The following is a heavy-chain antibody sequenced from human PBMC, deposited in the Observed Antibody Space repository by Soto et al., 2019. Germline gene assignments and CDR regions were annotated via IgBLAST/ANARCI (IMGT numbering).Heavy chain of an antibody. CDR1: GFTFSSYG. V-gene: IGHV3-33*01. J-gene: IGHJ4*02. D-gene: IGHD3-10*01. CDR3: ARDHYGPRSQTLDY. CDR2: IWYDGSNK. Sequence: QVQLVESGGGVVQPGRSLRLSCAASGFTFSSYGMHWVRQAPGKGLEWVAVIWYDGSNKYYADSVKGRFTISRDDSKKPLEVQMNSLRAEDTAVYYWARDHYGPRSQTLDYWGQGTLLTVSS.